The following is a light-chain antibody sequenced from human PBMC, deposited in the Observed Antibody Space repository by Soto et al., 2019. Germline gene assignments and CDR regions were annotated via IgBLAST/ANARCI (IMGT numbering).Light chain of an antibody. CDR2: TTS. CDR1: QGIRND. J-gene: IGKJ4*01. V-gene: IGKV1-17*01. CDR3: LQHNTYPLT. Sequence: DIQMTQSPSSLSASVGDRVTITCRASQGIRNDLGWYQQKPGKAPKRLIYTTSTLESGVPSRYNGSGSGLEFTLIISSLQPEDFATFYCLQHNTYPLTFGGGTKVEIK.